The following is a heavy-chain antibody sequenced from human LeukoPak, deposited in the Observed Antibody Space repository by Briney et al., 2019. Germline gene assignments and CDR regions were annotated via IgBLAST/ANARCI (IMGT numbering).Heavy chain of an antibody. CDR3: ARLDYGGNSGRFDY. J-gene: IGHJ4*02. CDR2: IYTSGST. Sequence: SETLSLTCTVSGGSISSGSYYWSWIRQPAGKGLEWIGRIYTSGSTNYNPSLKSRVTISVDTSKNQCSLKLSSVTAADTAVYYCARLDYGGNSGRFDYWGQGTLATVSS. D-gene: IGHD4-23*01. V-gene: IGHV4-61*02. CDR1: GGSISSGSYY.